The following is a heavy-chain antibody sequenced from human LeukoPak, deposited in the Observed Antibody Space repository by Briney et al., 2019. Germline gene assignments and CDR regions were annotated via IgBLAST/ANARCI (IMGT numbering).Heavy chain of an antibody. Sequence: GGSLRLSCAASGFTFSSYGMHWVRQAPGKGLEWVAVIWYDGSNKYYADSVKGRFTIPRDNSKNTLYLQMNSLRAEDTAVYYCAREGSYADFDYWGQGTLVTVSS. CDR1: GFTFSSYG. CDR3: AREGSYADFDY. D-gene: IGHD1-26*01. V-gene: IGHV3-33*01. J-gene: IGHJ4*02. CDR2: IWYDGSNK.